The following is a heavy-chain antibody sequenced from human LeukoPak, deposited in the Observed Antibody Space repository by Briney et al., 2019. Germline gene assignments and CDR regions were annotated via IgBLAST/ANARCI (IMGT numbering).Heavy chain of an antibody. CDR3: ARRTDRSFWYLDY. CDR1: GYTFTNYW. V-gene: IGHV5-51*01. Sequence: GESLKISCKGSGYTFTNYWIGWVRQMPGKGLEWMGIIYPGDSDTRYSPSFQGQVTISADKSISTAYLQWSSLKASDTAIYYCARRTDRSFWYLDYWGQGTLVTVSS. CDR2: IYPGDSDT. J-gene: IGHJ4*02.